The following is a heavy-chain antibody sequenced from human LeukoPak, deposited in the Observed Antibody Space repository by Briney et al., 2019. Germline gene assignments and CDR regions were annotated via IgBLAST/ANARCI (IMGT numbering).Heavy chain of an antibody. J-gene: IGHJ4*02. CDR3: AKDASSSLPYFDY. V-gene: IGHV3-21*01. Sequence: GGSLRLSCAASGFTFSSYSMNWVRQAPGKGLEWVSSISSSSSYIYYADSVKGRFTISRDNAKNALYLQMTSLRAEDTAVYYCAKDASSSLPYFDYWGQGTLVTVSS. CDR1: GFTFSSYS. CDR2: ISSSSSYI.